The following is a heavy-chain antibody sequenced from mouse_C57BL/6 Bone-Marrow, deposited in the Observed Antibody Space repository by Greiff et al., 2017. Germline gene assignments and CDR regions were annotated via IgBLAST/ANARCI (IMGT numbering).Heavy chain of an antibody. CDR3: TRGYYSNYDYFDY. CDR1: GFTFSSYA. D-gene: IGHD2-5*01. J-gene: IGHJ2*01. V-gene: IGHV5-9-1*02. CDR2: ISSGGDYI. Sequence: EVKVVESGEGLVKPGGSLKLSCAASGFTFSSYALSWVRQTPEKRLAWVAYISSGGDYIYYADTVKGRFTISRDNARNTLYLQMSSLKSEDTAMYYCTRGYYSNYDYFDYWGQGTTLTVSS.